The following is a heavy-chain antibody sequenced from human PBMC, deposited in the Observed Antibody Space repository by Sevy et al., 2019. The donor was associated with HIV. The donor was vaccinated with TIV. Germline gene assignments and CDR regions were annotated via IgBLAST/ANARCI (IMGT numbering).Heavy chain of an antibody. V-gene: IGHV4-59*01. CDR3: AGGYTQTPAFDY. CDR1: GGSITSDY. Sequence: SETLSLTCTVSGGSITSDYWSWIRQPPGKGLEWIGHMFYSGSTNYSPSLKSRVTISVDTSKSQFSLKLSSVTAADTAVYYCAGGYTQTPAFDYWGQRTLVTVSS. CDR2: MFYSGST. J-gene: IGHJ4*02. D-gene: IGHD1-26*01.